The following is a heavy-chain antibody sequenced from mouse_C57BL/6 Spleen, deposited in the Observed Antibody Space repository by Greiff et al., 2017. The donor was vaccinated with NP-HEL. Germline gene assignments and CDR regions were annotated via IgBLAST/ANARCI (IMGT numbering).Heavy chain of an antibody. CDR2: INPSSGYT. V-gene: IGHV1-4*01. CDR3: ARNYYGSIGYAMDY. Sequence: VQLQQSGAELARPGASVKMSCKASGYTFTSYTMHWVKQRPGQGLEWIGYINPSSGYTKYNQKFKDKATLTADKSSSTAYMQLSSLTSEDSAVYYCARNYYGSIGYAMDYWGQGTSVTVSS. CDR1: GYTFTSYT. J-gene: IGHJ4*01. D-gene: IGHD1-1*01.